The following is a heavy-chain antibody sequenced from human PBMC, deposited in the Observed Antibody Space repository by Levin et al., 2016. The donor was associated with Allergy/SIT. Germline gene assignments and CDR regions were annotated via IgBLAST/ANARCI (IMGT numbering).Heavy chain of an antibody. CDR1: GFTFSNYA. CDR2: IRYDGSSK. Sequence: GESLKISCAASGFTFSNYAMHWVRQSPGKGLEWVAFIRYDGSSKYYGDSVKGRFTISRDNSKNTLDLQMNSLRAEDTAIYYCAKDDGGNYVQGYFDYWGQGTLVTVSS. V-gene: IGHV3-30*02. CDR3: AKDDGGNYVQGYFDY. J-gene: IGHJ4*02. D-gene: IGHD4/OR15-4a*01.